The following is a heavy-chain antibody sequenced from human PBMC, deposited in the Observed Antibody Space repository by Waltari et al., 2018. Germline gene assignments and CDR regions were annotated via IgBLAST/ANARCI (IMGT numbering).Heavy chain of an antibody. D-gene: IGHD2-15*01. CDR2: INPNSGGT. V-gene: IGHV1-2*04. CDR3: ARGAVVAATGAYNWFDP. J-gene: IGHJ5*02. CDR1: GYTFTGYY. Sequence: QVQLVQSGAEVKKPGASVKVSCKASGYTFTGYYLHWVRQAPGQGLEWMGWINPNSGGTNYAQKFQGWVTMTRDTSISTAYMELSRLRSDDTAVYYCARGAVVAATGAYNWFDPWGQGTLVTVSS.